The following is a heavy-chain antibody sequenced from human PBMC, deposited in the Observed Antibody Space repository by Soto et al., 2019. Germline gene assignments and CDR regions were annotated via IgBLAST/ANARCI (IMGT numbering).Heavy chain of an antibody. CDR1: GGTFRTSA. V-gene: IGHV1-69*13. CDR3: ARDIDRQQLGGNYYYIMDV. Sequence: GASVKVSCKTSGGTFRTSAISWVRQAPGQGLEWMGGIMPVFPTPDYAQKFQGRVTITADESTGTAYMELSSLRSEDTAVYYCARDIDRQQLGGNYYYIMDVWGQGTTVTVSS. D-gene: IGHD1-26*01. CDR2: IMPVFPTP. J-gene: IGHJ6*01.